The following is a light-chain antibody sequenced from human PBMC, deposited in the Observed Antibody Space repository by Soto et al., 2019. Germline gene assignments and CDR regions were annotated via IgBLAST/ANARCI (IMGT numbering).Light chain of an antibody. Sequence: DIQMTQSPSSLSASVGDRVTITCRASQSISSYLNWYQQKPGKAPKLLIYAASSLQSGVPSRFSGRGSGTDFTLTISSLQPEDFATYYCQQSYSTPPTLGHGNKLEIK. CDR1: QSISSY. V-gene: IGKV1-39*01. CDR2: AAS. CDR3: QQSYSTPPT. J-gene: IGKJ2*01.